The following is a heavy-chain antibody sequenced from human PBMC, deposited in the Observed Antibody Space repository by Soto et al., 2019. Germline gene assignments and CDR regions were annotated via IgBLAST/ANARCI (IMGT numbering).Heavy chain of an antibody. CDR1: GFTFTDYF. V-gene: IGHV3-11*03. Sequence: GGSLRLSCVASGFTFTDYFMSWIRQAPGKGLQWVSYMSPSGSYTNSIDSVKGRFTISRDNAKNSLYLQMNSLRADDTAVYYCARLGASSWSLGYWGQGTLVTVS. CDR2: MSPSGSYT. J-gene: IGHJ4*02. CDR3: ARLGASSWSLGY. D-gene: IGHD6-13*01.